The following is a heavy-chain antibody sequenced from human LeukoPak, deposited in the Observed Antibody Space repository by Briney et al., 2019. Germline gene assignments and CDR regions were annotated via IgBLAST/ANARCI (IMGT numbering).Heavy chain of an antibody. CDR3: ARWSHVSGRWFLEN. V-gene: IGHV3-7*05. Sequence: GGSLRLSCEASGFRLDNYWMTWVRQAPGKGLEWVADINEDGSRIYSLDSVKGRFTISRDNAKNSLSLQLNTLRAEDTAVYYCARWSHVSGRWFLENWVRGPLVSVSS. CDR1: GFRLDNYW. J-gene: IGHJ4*02. D-gene: IGHD3-10*01. CDR2: INEDGSRI.